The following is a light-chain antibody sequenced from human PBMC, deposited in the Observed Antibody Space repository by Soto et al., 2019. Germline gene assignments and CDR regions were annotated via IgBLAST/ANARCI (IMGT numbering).Light chain of an antibody. CDR2: KAS. V-gene: IGKV1-5*03. CDR1: QGIDDW. CDR3: QEYNSY. Sequence: DNQMTQSPSTLSASVGDRVTMTCRASQGIDDWLAWYQQKPGKVPKLLIYKASNLESGVPSRFSGRGFGTEFTLTISSLQPDDSATYYCQEYNSYFGGGTKVEIK. J-gene: IGKJ4*01.